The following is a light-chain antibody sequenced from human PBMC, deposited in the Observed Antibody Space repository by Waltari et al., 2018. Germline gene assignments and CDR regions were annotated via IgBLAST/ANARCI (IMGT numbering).Light chain of an antibody. Sequence: QSVLTQPPSASGTPGQKVTISCNGSSSNSGSNYVYWYQKLPRTAPKLLIFKNTPRPSGVPDRFSDSKSGTSASLAINGLRSEDEADYYCAAWDDSLSGLVLGGGTKVTVL. CDR2: KNT. J-gene: IGLJ3*02. CDR1: SSNSGSNY. V-gene: IGLV1-47*01. CDR3: AAWDDSLSGLV.